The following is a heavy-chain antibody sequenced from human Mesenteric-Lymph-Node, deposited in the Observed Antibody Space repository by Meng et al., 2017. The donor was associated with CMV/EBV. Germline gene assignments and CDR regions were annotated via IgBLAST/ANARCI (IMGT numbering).Heavy chain of an antibody. J-gene: IGHJ2*01. CDR3: ARDYGDSYWYLDL. CDR2: ISAYNGNT. Sequence: ASVKVSCKASGYTFTRFGISWVRQAPGQGLEWIGWISAYNGNTDYAQKFQDRVTLTTETSTSTAYMEVRSLRSDDTAVYYCARDYGDSYWYLDLWGRGTLVTVSS. D-gene: IGHD4-17*01. CDR1: GYTFTRFG. V-gene: IGHV1-18*01.